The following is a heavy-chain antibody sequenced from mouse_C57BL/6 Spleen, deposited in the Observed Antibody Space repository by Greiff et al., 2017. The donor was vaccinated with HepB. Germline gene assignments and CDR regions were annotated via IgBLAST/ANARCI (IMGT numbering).Heavy chain of an antibody. D-gene: IGHD2-14*01. J-gene: IGHJ1*03. CDR3: ARKIGVYWYFDV. CDR1: GYTFTSYW. Sequence: QVQLQQPGTELVKPGASVKLSCKASGYTFTSYWMHWVKQRPGQGLEWIGNINPSNGGTNYNEKFKSKATLTVDKSSSTAYTQLSSLTSEDSAVYYCARKIGVYWYFDVWGTGTTVTVSS. CDR2: INPSNGGT. V-gene: IGHV1-53*01.